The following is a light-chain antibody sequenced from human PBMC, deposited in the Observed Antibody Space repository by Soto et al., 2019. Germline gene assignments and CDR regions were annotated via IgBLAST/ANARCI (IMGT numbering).Light chain of an antibody. Sequence: DIQMTQSPSSLSASVGDRVTITCRASQSISNHLTWYQQKPGKAPKLLIYSASSLQSGVPSRFSGSGSGTDFTLAISSLQPEDFATYYCQESYSTLMYTFGQGTKLEIK. CDR2: SAS. J-gene: IGKJ2*01. V-gene: IGKV1-39*01. CDR1: QSISNH. CDR3: QESYSTLMYT.